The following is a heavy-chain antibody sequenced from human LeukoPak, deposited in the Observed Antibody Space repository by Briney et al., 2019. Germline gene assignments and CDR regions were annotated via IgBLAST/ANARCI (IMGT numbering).Heavy chain of an antibody. CDR2: IKQDGSEK. J-gene: IGHJ4*02. V-gene: IGHV3-7*01. CDR3: ARAGQYYYDSSGYLVY. CDR1: GFIFSSYW. Sequence: GGSLRLSCAASGFIFSSYWMPWVRQAPGKGLEWVPNIKQDGSEKYYLDSVKGRFTISRDNAKNSLYLQMNSLRAEDTAVYYCARAGQYYYDSSGYLVYWGQGTLVTVSS. D-gene: IGHD3-22*01.